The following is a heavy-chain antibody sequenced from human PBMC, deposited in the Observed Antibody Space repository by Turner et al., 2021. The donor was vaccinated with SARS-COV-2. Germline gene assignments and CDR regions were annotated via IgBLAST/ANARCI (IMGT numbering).Heavy chain of an antibody. CDR1: GSTFSSYA. J-gene: IGHJ6*02. V-gene: IGHV3-30-3*01. CDR3: ARDSQIDYYDSSGYPLSLGGMDV. CDR2: ISYDGSNK. D-gene: IGHD3-22*01. Sequence: QVQLVESGGGVVQPGRSLRLSCAASGSTFSSYAMHWVRQAPGKGLEWVAVISYDGSNKYYADSVKGRFTISRDNSKNTLYLQMNSLRAEDTAVYYCARDSQIDYYDSSGYPLSLGGMDVWGQGTTVTVSS.